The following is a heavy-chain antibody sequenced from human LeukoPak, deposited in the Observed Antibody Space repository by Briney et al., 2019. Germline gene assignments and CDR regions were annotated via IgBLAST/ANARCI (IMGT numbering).Heavy chain of an antibody. CDR1: GGSIISHY. CDR3: ARVEWELLWPLRNPPYYFDY. J-gene: IGHJ4*02. V-gene: IGHV4-59*11. CDR2: IYYSGST. D-gene: IGHD1-26*01. Sequence: SETLSLICTVSGGSIISHYWSWIRQPPGKGLEWFGYIYYSGSTNYNPSLKSRVTISVDTSKNQFSLKLSSVTAADTAVYYCARVEWELLWPLRNPPYYFDYWGQGTLVTVSS.